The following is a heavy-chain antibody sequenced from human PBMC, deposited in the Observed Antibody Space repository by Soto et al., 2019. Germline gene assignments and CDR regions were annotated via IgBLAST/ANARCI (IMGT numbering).Heavy chain of an antibody. CDR2: ISYDGSNK. V-gene: IGHV3-30*18. CDR1: GFTFSSYG. D-gene: IGHD3-10*01. Sequence: PGGSLRLSCAASGFTFSSYGMHWVRQAPGKGLEWVAVISYDGSNKYYADSVKGRFTISRDNSKNTLYLQMNSLRAEDTAVYYCAKDLFAGGLWFGELLSYYYYGMDVWGQGTTVTVPS. J-gene: IGHJ6*02. CDR3: AKDLFAGGLWFGELLSYYYYGMDV.